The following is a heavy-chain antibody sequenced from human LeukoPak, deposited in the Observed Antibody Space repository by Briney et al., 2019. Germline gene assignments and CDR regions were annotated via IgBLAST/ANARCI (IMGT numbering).Heavy chain of an antibody. V-gene: IGHV3-21*01. CDR3: AREAVGYSYGFRQYDY. CDR1: GFTFSSYS. D-gene: IGHD5-18*01. CDR2: ISSSSSYI. Sequence: PGGSLRLSCAASGFTFSSYSMNWVRQAPGKGLEWVSSISSSSSYIYYADSVKGRFTISRDNAKNSLYLQMNSLRAEDTAVYYCAREAVGYSYGFRQYDYWGQGTLVTVSS. J-gene: IGHJ4*02.